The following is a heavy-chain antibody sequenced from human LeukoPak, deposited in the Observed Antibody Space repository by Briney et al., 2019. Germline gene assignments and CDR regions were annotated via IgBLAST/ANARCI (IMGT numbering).Heavy chain of an antibody. CDR2: IYQTSRT. CDR1: GGSISSAGAFS. CDR3: ARGDLAIVATIPVD. Sequence: QLHLQESGSGLVKPSQTLSLTCTVSGGSISSAGAFSWTCIRESPGTGLYWIGSIYQTSRTFSNPSLKSRVTISVDPSRNQFSLKLTSVTAADTAVYCCARGDLAIVATIPVDWGQGTLVTVSS. J-gene: IGHJ4*02. V-gene: IGHV4-30-2*06. D-gene: IGHD5-12*01.